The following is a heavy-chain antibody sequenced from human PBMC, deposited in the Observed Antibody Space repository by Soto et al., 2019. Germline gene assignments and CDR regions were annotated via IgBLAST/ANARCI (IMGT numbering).Heavy chain of an antibody. CDR1: GYSFTSYW. J-gene: IGHJ6*02. Sequence: GESLKISCKGSGYSFTSYWISWVRQMPGKGLEWMGRIDPSDSYTNYSPSFQGHVTISADKSISTAYLQWSSLKASDTAMYYCARSVPHIAAGTTTIDTYYYYYGMAVWGQGTTVTVSS. D-gene: IGHD6-13*01. CDR2: IDPSDSYT. CDR3: ARSVPHIAAGTTTIDTYYYYYGMAV. V-gene: IGHV5-10-1*01.